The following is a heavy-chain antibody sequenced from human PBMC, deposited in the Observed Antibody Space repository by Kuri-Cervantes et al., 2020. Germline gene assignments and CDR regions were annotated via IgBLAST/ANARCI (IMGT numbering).Heavy chain of an antibody. CDR3: SRRGSDYEDRVRYFDY. Sequence: GESLKISCAASGFNFSASAIHWVRQTSGKGLEWIGRIRSKTNNYATTYTASVKGRFIISRDDSSNTAYLHMDSLKSDDTAVYYCSRRGSDYEDRVRYFDYWGRGTLVTVSS. CDR1: GFNFSASA. D-gene: IGHD3-16*01. CDR2: IRSKTNNYAT. V-gene: IGHV3-73*01. J-gene: IGHJ4*02.